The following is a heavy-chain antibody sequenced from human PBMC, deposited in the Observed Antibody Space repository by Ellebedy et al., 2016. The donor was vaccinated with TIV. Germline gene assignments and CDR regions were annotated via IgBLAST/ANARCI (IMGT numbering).Heavy chain of an antibody. CDR2: IIPIFGTA. CDR1: GGTFSSYA. J-gene: IGHJ6*03. V-gene: IGHV1-69*05. Sequence: SVKVSCXASGGTFSSYAISWVRQAPGQGLEWMGGIIPIFGTANYAQKFQGRVTMTTDTSTSTAYMELRSLRSDDTAVYYCARWATGTTHYYYMDVWGKGTTVTVSS. CDR3: ARWATGTTHYYYMDV. D-gene: IGHD1-7*01.